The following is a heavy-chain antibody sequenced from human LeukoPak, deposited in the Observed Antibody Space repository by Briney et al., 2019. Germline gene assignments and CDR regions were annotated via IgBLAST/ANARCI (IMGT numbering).Heavy chain of an antibody. Sequence: PGASVKVSCKASGYTFTSYDINWVRQATGRGLEWMGWMNPNSGNTGYAQKFQGRVTITRNTSINTACMELSSLRSEDTAVYYCARRPTLVVTRGWFDPWGQGTLVTVSS. CDR2: MNPNSGNT. J-gene: IGHJ5*02. D-gene: IGHD3-22*01. CDR3: ARRPTLVVTRGWFDP. V-gene: IGHV1-8*03. CDR1: GYTFTSYD.